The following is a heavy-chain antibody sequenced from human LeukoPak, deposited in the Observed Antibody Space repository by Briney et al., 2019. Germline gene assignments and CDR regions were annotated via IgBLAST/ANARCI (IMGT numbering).Heavy chain of an antibody. CDR1: GYTFTSYG. Sequence: ASVKVSCKASGYTFTSYGISWVRQAAGQGLEGMGWISAYNGNTNYAQKLQGRVTMTTDTSTSTAYMELRSLRSDDTAVYYCARVGYYGSGSYYISRWFDPWGQGTLVTVSS. D-gene: IGHD3-10*01. V-gene: IGHV1-18*01. CDR2: ISAYNGNT. J-gene: IGHJ5*02. CDR3: ARVGYYGSGSYYISRWFDP.